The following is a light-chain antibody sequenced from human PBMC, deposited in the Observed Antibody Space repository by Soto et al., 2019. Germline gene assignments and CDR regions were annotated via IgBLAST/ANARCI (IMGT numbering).Light chain of an antibody. Sequence: QSALTQPASVSGSPGQSITISCTGTRSDVGYYIYVSWYQHHPGKAPKLMIYDVSNRPSGVSNRFSGSKSGNTASLTISGLQAEDEADYYCSSYTTSSTVIFGGGTKLTVL. J-gene: IGLJ2*01. CDR2: DVS. CDR1: RSDVGYYIY. V-gene: IGLV2-14*03. CDR3: SSYTTSSTVI.